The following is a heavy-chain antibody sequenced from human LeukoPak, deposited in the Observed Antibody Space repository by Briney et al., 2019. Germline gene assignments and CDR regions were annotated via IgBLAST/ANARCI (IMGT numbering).Heavy chain of an antibody. Sequence: PGRSLRLSCAASGFTFSSYAMHWVRQAPGKGLEWVAVISYDGSNKNYAYSVKGRFTISRDHSKNTLYLQMNRLRAEDTTVYYCARGVRIAVARYIDYWAQGPLLTVSS. D-gene: IGHD6-19*01. J-gene: IGHJ4*02. V-gene: IGHV3-30*04. CDR1: GFTFSSYA. CDR3: ARGVRIAVARYIDY. CDR2: ISYDGSNK.